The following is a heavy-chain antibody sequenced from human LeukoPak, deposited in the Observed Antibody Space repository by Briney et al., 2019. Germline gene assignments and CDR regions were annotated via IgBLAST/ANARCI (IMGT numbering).Heavy chain of an antibody. Sequence: GGSLRLSCAASGFTFSSYGMHWVRQAPGKGLEWVAVISYDGSNKYYADSVKGRFTISRDNSKNTLYLQMNSLRAEDTAVYYCAKSQFQLLPYGMDVWGQGTTVTVSS. D-gene: IGHD1-26*01. CDR2: ISYDGSNK. CDR1: GFTFSSYG. V-gene: IGHV3-30*18. J-gene: IGHJ6*02. CDR3: AKSQFQLLPYGMDV.